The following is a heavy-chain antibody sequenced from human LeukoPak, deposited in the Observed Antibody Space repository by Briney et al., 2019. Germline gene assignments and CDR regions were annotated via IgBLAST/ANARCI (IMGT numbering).Heavy chain of an antibody. D-gene: IGHD3-10*01. CDR2: TSSDGSLE. CDR3: TKDIWFGDGFDS. CDR1: GFTFSNYA. V-gene: IGHV3-30*18. J-gene: IGHJ4*02. Sequence: GGSLTLSCEASGFTFSNYAMNWVRQAPGKGMEWVSVTSSDGSLEVYVDSVKGPFSISRDSSKSTLYLQMNSLRTEDTAVYYCTKDIWFGDGFDSWGQGTLVTVSS.